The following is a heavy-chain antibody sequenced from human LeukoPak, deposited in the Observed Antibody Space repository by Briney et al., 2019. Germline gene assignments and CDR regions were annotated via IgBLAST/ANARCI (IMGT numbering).Heavy chain of an antibody. CDR1: GGSFSGYY. CDR3: SRGLDSSKSGPD. J-gene: IGHJ4*02. Sequence: SETLSLTCAVYGGSFSGYYWTWIRQPAGKGLEWIGEIHPSGSTHYNPSLEGRFIISLDTSKNHLSLRLSSVTAADTALYYCSRGLDSSKSGPDWGQGTLVTVSS. CDR2: IHPSGST. D-gene: IGHD3/OR15-3a*01. V-gene: IGHV4-34*01.